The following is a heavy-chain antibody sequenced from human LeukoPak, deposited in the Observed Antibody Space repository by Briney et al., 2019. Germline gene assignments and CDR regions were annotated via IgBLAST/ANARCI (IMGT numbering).Heavy chain of an antibody. V-gene: IGHV4-61*02. J-gene: IGHJ4*02. CDR2: IYTSGGT. CDR1: GGSISSGSYY. D-gene: IGHD6-13*01. Sequence: SSETLSLTCTVSGGSISSGSYYWSWIRQPAGKGLEWIGRIYTSGGTNFKPSLKSRVTISVDTSKNQFSLRLSSVTAADTAVYFCARGVDSNRGVYFDYWGQGTLVTVSS. CDR3: ARGVDSNRGVYFDY.